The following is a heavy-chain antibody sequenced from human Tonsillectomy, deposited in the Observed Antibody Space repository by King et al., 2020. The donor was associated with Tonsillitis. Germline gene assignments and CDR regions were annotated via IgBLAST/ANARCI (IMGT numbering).Heavy chain of an antibody. CDR3: AKAQSGYCSGGSCYSLDY. J-gene: IGHJ4*02. V-gene: IGHV3-30*18. Sequence: VQLVESGGGVVQPWSSLRLSCAASGFTFSTYGMHWVRQAPGKGPDVVAVISYDGSNKFYAESVKGRLTISRYNSKNTLYLQMDSLRAEDTAVYYCAKAQSGYCSGGSCYSLDYWGQGTLVTVSS. CDR2: ISYDGSNK. D-gene: IGHD2-15*01. CDR1: GFTFSTYG.